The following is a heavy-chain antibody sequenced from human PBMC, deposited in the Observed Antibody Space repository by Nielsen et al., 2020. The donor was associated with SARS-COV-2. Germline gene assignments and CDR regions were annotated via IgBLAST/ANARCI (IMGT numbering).Heavy chain of an antibody. CDR2: IFYSGSA. J-gene: IGHJ4*02. CDR3: ARDGGDSGTYYFDY. V-gene: IGHV4-61*01. Sequence: SETLSLTCTVSGDPVTSGSYYWSWIRQTPGKGLEWIGYIFYSGSANYNPSLKSRVTISVDTSKNQFSLNLYSVTAADTAVYYCARDGGDSGTYYFDYWGQGTLVTVSS. D-gene: IGHD1-26*01. CDR1: GDPVTSGSYY.